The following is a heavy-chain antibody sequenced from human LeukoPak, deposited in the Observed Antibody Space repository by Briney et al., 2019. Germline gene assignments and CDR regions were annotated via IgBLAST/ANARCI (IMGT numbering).Heavy chain of an antibody. V-gene: IGHV1-69*13. Sequence: ASVKVSCKASGGTFSSYAISWVRQAPGQGLEWMGGIIPIFGTANYAQKFQGRVTITADESTSTAYMELSSLRSEDTAVYYCARDCSSTSCQMGDSGYDLYYYHGMDVWGKGTTVTVSS. CDR2: IIPIFGTA. J-gene: IGHJ6*04. CDR1: GGTFSSYA. CDR3: ARDCSSTSCQMGDSGYDLYYYHGMDV. D-gene: IGHD2-2*01.